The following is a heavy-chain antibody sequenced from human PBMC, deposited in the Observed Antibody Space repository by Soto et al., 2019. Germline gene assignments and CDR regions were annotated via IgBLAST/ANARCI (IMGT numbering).Heavy chain of an antibody. CDR1: GYTCTSYG. D-gene: IGHD6-19*01. CDR2: ISAYNGNT. V-gene: IGHV1-18*04. Sequence: ASVKVSCKASGYTCTSYGISWVRRAPGQGLEWMGWISAYNGNTNYAQKLQGRVTMTTDTSTSTAYMELRSLRSDDTAVYYRARAQYSSGWSYFDYWGQGTLVTVSS. J-gene: IGHJ4*02. CDR3: ARAQYSSGWSYFDY.